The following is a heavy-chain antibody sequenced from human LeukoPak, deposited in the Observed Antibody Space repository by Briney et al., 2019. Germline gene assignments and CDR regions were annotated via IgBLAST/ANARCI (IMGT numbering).Heavy chain of an antibody. D-gene: IGHD1-26*01. J-gene: IGHJ4*02. CDR1: GFTFSSYA. CDR2: ISGSGGST. V-gene: IGHV3-23*01. CDR3: AKIPSGGSYHFDY. Sequence: PGGSLRLSCAASGFTFSSYAMSWVRQAPGKGLEWVSAISGSGGSTYYADSVKGRFTISRDNSKNTLYLQMNSLRAEDTTVYYCAKIPSGGSYHFDYWGQGTLVTVSS.